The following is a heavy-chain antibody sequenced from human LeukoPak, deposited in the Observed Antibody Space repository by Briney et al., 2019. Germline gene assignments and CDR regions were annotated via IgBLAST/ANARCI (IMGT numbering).Heavy chain of an antibody. CDR2: IKQDGSEK. Sequence: GGSLRLSCAASGFTFSTYWMSWVRQAPGKGLEWVANIKQDGSEKYYVESVKGRVTISRDNAKKSLYLQMNSLRAEDTAVYYCARSLGGIAAATFDYWGQGTLVTVSS. V-gene: IGHV3-7*04. CDR3: ARSLGGIAAATFDY. J-gene: IGHJ4*02. CDR1: GFTFSTYW. D-gene: IGHD6-13*01.